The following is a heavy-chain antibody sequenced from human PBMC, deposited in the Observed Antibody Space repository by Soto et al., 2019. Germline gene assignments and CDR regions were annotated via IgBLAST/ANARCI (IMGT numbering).Heavy chain of an antibody. D-gene: IGHD3-10*01. CDR1: GFTFTSYA. V-gene: IGHV3-30-3*01. CDR2: ISYDENSK. CDR3: ARDSIPGSGSYWATNFFVP. J-gene: IGHJ5*02. Sequence: QVQLVESGGGVVQPGRSLRLSCAASGFTFTSYAIHWVRQAPGKGLEWVAVISYDENSKFYADSVKGRFTISRDNSKNTLSLQLDRLRAEDSAVYYCARDSIPGSGSYWATNFFVPWGQGTLVTVSS.